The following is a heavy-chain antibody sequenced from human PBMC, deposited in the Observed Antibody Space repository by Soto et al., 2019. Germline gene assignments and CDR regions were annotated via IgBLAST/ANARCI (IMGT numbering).Heavy chain of an antibody. Sequence: PGGSLRLSCAASGFTFSSYGMHWVRQAPGKGLEWVAVISYDGSNKYYADSVKGRFTISRDNSKNTLYLQMNSLRAEDTAVYYCAKGNLGRWLQSEFDYWRQGTLVTVSS. CDR1: GFTFSSYG. J-gene: IGHJ4*02. CDR3: AKGNLGRWLQSEFDY. CDR2: ISYDGSNK. D-gene: IGHD4-4*01. V-gene: IGHV3-30*18.